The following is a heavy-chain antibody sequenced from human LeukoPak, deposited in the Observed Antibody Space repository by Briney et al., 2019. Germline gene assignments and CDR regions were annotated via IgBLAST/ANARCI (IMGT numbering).Heavy chain of an antibody. CDR2: ISAYNGNT. J-gene: IGHJ3*02. Sequence: ASVKVSCKASGYTFTSYGISWVRQAPGQGLEWMGWISAYNGNTNYAQKLQGRVTMTTDTSTSTAYMELRSLRSDDTAVYYCARGRVVNSSWRIDAFDIWGQGTMVTVSS. CDR3: ARGRVVNSSWRIDAFDI. D-gene: IGHD2-2*01. V-gene: IGHV1-18*01. CDR1: GYTFTSYG.